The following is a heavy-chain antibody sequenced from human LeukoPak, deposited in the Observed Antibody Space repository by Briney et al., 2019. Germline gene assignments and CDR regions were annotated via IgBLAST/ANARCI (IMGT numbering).Heavy chain of an antibody. J-gene: IGHJ4*02. CDR3: ARERSGYSLFDY. CDR2: IYHSGST. Sequence: SETLSLTCTVSGYSISSGYYWGWIRQPPGKGLEWIGSIYHSGSTYYNPSLKSRVTISVDTSKNQSSLELSSVTAADTAVYYCARERSGYSLFDYWGQGTLVTVSS. V-gene: IGHV4-38-2*02. D-gene: IGHD5-12*01. CDR1: GYSISSGYY.